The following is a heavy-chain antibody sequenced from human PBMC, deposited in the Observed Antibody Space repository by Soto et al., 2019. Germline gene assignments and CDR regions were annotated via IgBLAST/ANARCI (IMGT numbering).Heavy chain of an antibody. Sequence: QVQLKESGPGVVKPSDTLSVTCTVSGGSVSSRSHFWSWIRQPPGGGLQWIGYIYYTGNTNYSPSRKSRATLSVDTSRNQFSLRLTSVTAAYTARYYCARYDAESGSNKLDPWGQGTLVTVSS. CDR1: GGSVSSRSHF. V-gene: IGHV4-61*01. CDR2: IYYTGNT. CDR3: ARYDAESGSNKLDP. D-gene: IGHD5-12*01. J-gene: IGHJ5*02.